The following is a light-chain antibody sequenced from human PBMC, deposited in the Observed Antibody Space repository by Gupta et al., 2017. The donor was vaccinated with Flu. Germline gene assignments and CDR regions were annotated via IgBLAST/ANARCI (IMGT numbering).Light chain of an antibody. J-gene: IGKJ1*01. CDR3: QQYEGLPT. CDR2: DAS. Sequence: VGDRVTITCQASQDISKQLNWYQQKPGKAPRLLIYDASNLETGVPSRFSGSRSGTDFSFTISSLQAEDMGTYYCQQYEGLPTFGQGTKVEVK. V-gene: IGKV1-33*01. CDR1: QDISKQ.